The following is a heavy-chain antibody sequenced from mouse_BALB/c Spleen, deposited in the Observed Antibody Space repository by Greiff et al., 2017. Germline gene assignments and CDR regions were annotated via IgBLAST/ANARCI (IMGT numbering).Heavy chain of an antibody. V-gene: IGHV1-67*01. J-gene: IGHJ2*01. CDR1: GYTFTDYA. D-gene: IGHD2-14*01. Sequence: QVQLKQSGPELVRPGVSVKISCKGSGYTFTDYAMHWVKQSHAKSLEWIGVISTYYGNTNYNQKFKGKATMTVDKSSSTAYMELARLTSEDSAIYYCALYYRDYFDDWGQGTTLTVSS. CDR3: ALYYRDYFDD. CDR2: ISTYYGNT.